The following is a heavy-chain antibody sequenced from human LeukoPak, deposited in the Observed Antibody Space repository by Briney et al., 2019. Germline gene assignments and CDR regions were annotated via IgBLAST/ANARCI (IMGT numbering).Heavy chain of an antibody. CDR1: GGSISSYY. Sequence: SETLSLTCTVSGGSISSYYWSWIRQPPGKGLEWIGYIYYSGSTNYNLSLKSRVTISVYTSKNQFSLKLSSVTAADTAVYYCARLKYYYDSSGYRAEYFQHWGQGTLVTVSS. V-gene: IGHV4-59*01. J-gene: IGHJ1*01. D-gene: IGHD3-22*01. CDR3: ARLKYYYDSSGYRAEYFQH. CDR2: IYYSGST.